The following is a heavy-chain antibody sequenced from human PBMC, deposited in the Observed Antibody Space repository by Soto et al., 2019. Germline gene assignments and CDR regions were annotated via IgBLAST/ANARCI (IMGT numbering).Heavy chain of an antibody. J-gene: IGHJ5*02. CDR2: IYPTGST. CDR1: GDSFSNYY. V-gene: IGHV4-4*07. D-gene: IGHD2-2*01. CDR3: ATGRSEVVPGAMDT. Sequence: QVQLQESGPGLVKPSETLSLSCTVSGDSFSNYYCNWVRKSAGKGLEWIGRIYPTGSTTYNPSLKSRLTMSVDTSKHQFSLRLTSMPAADTAVYYCATGRSEVVPGAMDTWGQGTLVTVSS.